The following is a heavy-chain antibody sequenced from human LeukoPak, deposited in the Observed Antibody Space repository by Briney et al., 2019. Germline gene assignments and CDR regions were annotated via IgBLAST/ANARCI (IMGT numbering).Heavy chain of an antibody. Sequence: GGSLRLSCAASGFTFTSYAMHWVRQAQGKGLEWVTLISYDGSNQYYADSVKGRFTISRDNSKNTLYLQMNSLRAEDTAVYYCAREVYYGSGSRKYYFDFWGQGTLVTVSS. CDR3: AREVYYGSGSRKYYFDF. CDR2: ISYDGSNQ. J-gene: IGHJ4*02. CDR1: GFTFTSYA. D-gene: IGHD3-10*01. V-gene: IGHV3-30*01.